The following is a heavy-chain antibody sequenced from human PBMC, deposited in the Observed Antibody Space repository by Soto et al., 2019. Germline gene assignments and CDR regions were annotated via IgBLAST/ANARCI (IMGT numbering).Heavy chain of an antibody. D-gene: IGHD6-13*01. J-gene: IGHJ4*02. CDR3: ASTFSDGPPSDY. Sequence: SVKVSCKASGFTCSSSAVHWVRQARGHGLEWIGWIVVGNGNTNYAQRLQGRVTMTTDISTSTAYMELSSLTSEDTAVYSCASTFSDGPPSDYWGQGTLVTVSS. CDR2: IVVGNGNT. CDR1: GFTCSSSA. V-gene: IGHV1-58*01.